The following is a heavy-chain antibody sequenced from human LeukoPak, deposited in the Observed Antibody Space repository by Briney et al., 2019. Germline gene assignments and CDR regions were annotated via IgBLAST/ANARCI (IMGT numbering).Heavy chain of an antibody. Sequence: ASVKVSCKVSGYTLTELSMHWVRQAPGQGLEWMGWINPNSGGTNYAQKFQGRVTMTRDTSISTAYMELSRLRSDDTAVYYCARIRGYSYGYLGYWGQGTLVTVSS. J-gene: IGHJ4*02. V-gene: IGHV1-2*02. CDR2: INPNSGGT. D-gene: IGHD5-18*01. CDR3: ARIRGYSYGYLGY. CDR1: GYTLTELS.